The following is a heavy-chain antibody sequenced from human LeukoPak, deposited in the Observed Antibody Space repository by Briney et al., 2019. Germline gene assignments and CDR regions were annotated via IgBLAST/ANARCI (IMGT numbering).Heavy chain of an antibody. J-gene: IGHJ5*02. D-gene: IGHD3-10*01. CDR3: ARRADPQLGNNWFDP. CDR2: MNPNSGNT. Sequence: ASVKVSCKASGYTFTSYDINWVRQATGQGLEWMGWMNPNSGNTGYAQKFQGRVTITRNTSISTAYMELSSLRSEDTAVYYCARRADPQLGNNWFDPWGQGTLVTVSS. V-gene: IGHV1-8*03. CDR1: GYTFTSYD.